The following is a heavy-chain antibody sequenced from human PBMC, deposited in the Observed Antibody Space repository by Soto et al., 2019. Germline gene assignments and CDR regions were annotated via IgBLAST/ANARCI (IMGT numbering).Heavy chain of an antibody. CDR2: ISTYNDNT. CDR3: ASDPATDYYDTSGYYQPLN. D-gene: IGHD3-22*01. CDR1: GYTFFTYG. V-gene: IGHV1-18*01. Sequence: ASVKVSCKASGYTFFTYGISWVRQAPGHGLEWMGWISTYNDNTKYAQKFQGRVTMTADTSTSTAYMELTSLRSDDTAVYYCASDPATDYYDTSGYYQPLNWGQGTLVTVSS. J-gene: IGHJ4*02.